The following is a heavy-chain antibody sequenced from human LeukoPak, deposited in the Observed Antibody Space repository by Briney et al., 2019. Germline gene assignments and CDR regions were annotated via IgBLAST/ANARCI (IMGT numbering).Heavy chain of an antibody. Sequence: ASVKVSCKASGYIFTNYYMHWVRQAPGQGLEWMGTINPSGGSTTYAQKFQGRVTMTRDTSTSTVYMELRNLRSDDTAVYYCARDLWNFYDDSGYNRDFDSWGQRTLVTVSS. D-gene: IGHD3-22*01. J-gene: IGHJ5*01. CDR3: ARDLWNFYDDSGYNRDFDS. CDR2: INPSGGST. V-gene: IGHV1-46*01. CDR1: GYIFTNYY.